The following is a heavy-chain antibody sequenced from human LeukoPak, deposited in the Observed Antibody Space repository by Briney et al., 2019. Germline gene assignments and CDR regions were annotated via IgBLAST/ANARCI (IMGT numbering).Heavy chain of an antibody. D-gene: IGHD2-2*01. J-gene: IGHJ6*02. CDR1: GGSISSHY. CDR3: ARVAPANYYYGLDV. Sequence: SEPLSLTCTVSGGSISSHYWHWIRQPPGKGLEWIGYISYSGSTIYSPSLESRVTMSVDTSKNQFSLKLSSVTAADTAVYYCARVAPANYYYGLDVWGQGTTVTVSS. CDR2: ISYSGST. V-gene: IGHV4-59*11.